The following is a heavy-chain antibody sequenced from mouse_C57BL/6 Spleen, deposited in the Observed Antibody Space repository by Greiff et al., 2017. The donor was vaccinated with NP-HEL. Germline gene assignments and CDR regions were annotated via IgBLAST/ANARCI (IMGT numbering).Heavy chain of an antibody. CDR3: ARGLITTVVATNAMDY. V-gene: IGHV1-72*01. J-gene: IGHJ4*01. CDR1: GYTFTSYW. Sequence: VQLQQPGAELVKPGASVKLSCKASGYTFTSYWMHWVKQRPGRGLEWIGRIDPNSGGTKYNEKFKSKATLTVDKPSSPAYMQLSSLTSEDSAVYYCARGLITTVVATNAMDYWGQGTSVTVSS. CDR2: IDPNSGGT. D-gene: IGHD1-1*01.